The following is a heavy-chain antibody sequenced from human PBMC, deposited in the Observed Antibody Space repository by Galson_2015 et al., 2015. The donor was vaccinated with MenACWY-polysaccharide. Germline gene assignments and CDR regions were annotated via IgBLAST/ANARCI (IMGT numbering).Heavy chain of an antibody. D-gene: IGHD2-2*01. V-gene: IGHV3-23*01. Sequence: SLRLSCAASGFTFSSYAMSWVRQAPGKGLEWVSAISGSGGRTYYADSVKGRFTISRDNSKNTLYLQMNSLRAEDTAVYYAHPDIVVVPAATQGGAFDYWGQGTLVTVSS. CDR3: HPDIVVVPAATQGGAFDY. CDR1: GFTFSSYA. CDR2: ISGSGGRT. J-gene: IGHJ4*02.